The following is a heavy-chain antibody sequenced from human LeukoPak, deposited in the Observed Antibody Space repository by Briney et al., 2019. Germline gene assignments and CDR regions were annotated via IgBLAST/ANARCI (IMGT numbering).Heavy chain of an antibody. V-gene: IGHV4-38-2*02. CDR3: ARASSTVVTPVFDY. J-gene: IGHJ4*02. CDR1: GYSISSGYY. CDR2: IYHSGST. Sequence: PSETLSLTCTVSGYSISSGYYWGWIRQPPGKGLEWIGSIYHSGSTYYNPSLKSRVTISVDTSKNQFSLKLSSVTAADTAVYYCARASSTVVTPVFDYWGQGTLVTVSS. D-gene: IGHD4-23*01.